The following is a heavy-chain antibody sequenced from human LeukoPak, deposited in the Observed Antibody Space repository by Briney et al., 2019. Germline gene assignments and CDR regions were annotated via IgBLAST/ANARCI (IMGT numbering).Heavy chain of an antibody. D-gene: IGHD3-10*01. CDR3: ARVRRMREWLGDFHNVLSGYGMDV. CDR2: MNPNSGKT. CDR1: GYTFTSYD. V-gene: IGHV1-8*01. Sequence: ASVKVSCKASGYTFTSYDINWERQAPGQGLEWMGWMNPNSGKTGYAQKFQGRVTMTRNTSISTAYVELSSLRSEGTAVYYCARVRRMREWLGDFHNVLSGYGMDVWAKGPRSPSP. J-gene: IGHJ6*02.